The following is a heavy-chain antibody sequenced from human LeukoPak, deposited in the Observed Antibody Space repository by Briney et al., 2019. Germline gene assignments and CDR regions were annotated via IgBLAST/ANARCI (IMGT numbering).Heavy chain of an antibody. CDR2: IKQDGSEK. CDR3: ARGRKIRGASEYYFDY. J-gene: IGHJ4*02. D-gene: IGHD3-10*01. Sequence: GGSLRLSCTASGFTFSSYWMSWVRQAPGKGLEWVANIKQDGSEKYYVDSVKGRFTISRDNSKNTLYLQMNSLRAEDTAVYYCARGRKIRGASEYYFDYWGQGTLVTVSS. V-gene: IGHV3-7*01. CDR1: GFTFSSYW.